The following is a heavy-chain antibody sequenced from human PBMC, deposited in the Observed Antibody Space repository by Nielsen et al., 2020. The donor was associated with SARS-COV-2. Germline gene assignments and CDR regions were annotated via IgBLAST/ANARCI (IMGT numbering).Heavy chain of an antibody. CDR3: ARVGAVLLWFGEMDY. D-gene: IGHD3-10*01. V-gene: IGHV1-2*06. J-gene: IGHJ4*02. CDR1: GYTFTGYY. CDR2: INPNSGGT. Sequence: ASVKVSCKASGYTFTGYYMHWVRQAPGQGLEWMGRINPNSGGTNYSQKFQGRVTITRDTSASTAYMELSSLRSEDTAVYYCARVGAVLLWFGEMDYWGQGTLVTVSS.